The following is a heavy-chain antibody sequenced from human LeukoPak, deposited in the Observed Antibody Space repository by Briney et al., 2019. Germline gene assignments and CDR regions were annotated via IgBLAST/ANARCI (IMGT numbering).Heavy chain of an antibody. CDR3: ARGRGPYWRSLEWSIKGDDAFDI. V-gene: IGHV1-8*03. J-gene: IGHJ3*02. CDR2: MNPNSGNT. CDR1: GYTFTSYD. D-gene: IGHD3-3*01. Sequence: ASVKVSCKASGYTFTSYDINWVRQATGQGLEWMGWMNPNSGNTGYAQKFQGRVTITRNTSISTAYMELSSLRSEDTAVYYCARGRGPYWRSLEWSIKGDDAFDIWGQGTMVTVSS.